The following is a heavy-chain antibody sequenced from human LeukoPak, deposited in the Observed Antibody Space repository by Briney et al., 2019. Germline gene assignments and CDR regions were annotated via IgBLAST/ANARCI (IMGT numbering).Heavy chain of an antibody. V-gene: IGHV5-51*01. Sequence: GESLKISCETSGYSFTRYWIGWVRQMPGKGLEWMGIIYPGDSDTRYSPSFQGQVTISADKSISTAYLQWSSLKASDTAMYYCARHATPMVIIDWFDPWGQGTLVTVSS. CDR3: ARHATPMVIIDWFDP. CDR1: GYSFTRYW. J-gene: IGHJ5*02. D-gene: IGHD5-18*01. CDR2: IYPGDSDT.